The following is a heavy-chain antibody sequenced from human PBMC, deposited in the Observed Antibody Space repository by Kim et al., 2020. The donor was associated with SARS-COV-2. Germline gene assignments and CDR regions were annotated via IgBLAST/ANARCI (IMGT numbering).Heavy chain of an antibody. J-gene: IGHJ2*01. V-gene: IGHV4-59*08. CDR2: ST. CDR3: ARLGDWYFDL. Sequence: STNYNPALKSRVTISVDTSKNQFSLKLSSVTAADTAVYYCARLGDWYFDLWGRGTLVTVSS.